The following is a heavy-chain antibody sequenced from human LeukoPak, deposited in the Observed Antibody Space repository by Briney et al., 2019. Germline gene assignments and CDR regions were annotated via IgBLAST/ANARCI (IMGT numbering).Heavy chain of an antibody. Sequence: GGSLRLSCDASGFIFSNYGMHWVRQAPGKGLEWVAFIWFDGSNKYYSDSVKGRFTISRDNSKNTLYLQMNSLRGEDTAVYYCAKSLEGLVYYYFYMDVWGKGTTVTVSS. J-gene: IGHJ6*03. D-gene: IGHD3-3*01. CDR3: AKSLEGLVYYYFYMDV. CDR1: GFIFSNYG. CDR2: IWFDGSNK. V-gene: IGHV3-30*02.